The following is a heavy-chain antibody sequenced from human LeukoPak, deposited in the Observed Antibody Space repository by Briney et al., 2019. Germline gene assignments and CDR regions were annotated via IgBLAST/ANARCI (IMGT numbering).Heavy chain of an antibody. D-gene: IGHD6-13*01. V-gene: IGHV4-59*01. CDR3: ARDLYSSSWYGTARGYNWFDP. J-gene: IGHJ5*02. CDR1: GGSIGSYY. Sequence: SETLSLTCTVSGGSIGSYYWSWIRQPPGKGLEWIGYIYYSGSTNYNPSLKSRVTISVDTSKNQFSLKLSSVTAADTAVYYCARDLYSSSWYGTARGYNWFDPWGQGTLVTVSS. CDR2: IYYSGST.